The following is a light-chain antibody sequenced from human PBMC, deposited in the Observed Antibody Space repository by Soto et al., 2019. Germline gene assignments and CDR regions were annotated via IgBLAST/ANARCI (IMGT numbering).Light chain of an antibody. V-gene: IGKV3-15*01. CDR1: QSVSSN. Sequence: TLSVSPGERATLSCRASQSVSSNLAWYQQKPGQAPRLLIYGASTRATGIPARFSGSGSGTEFTLTISSLQSEDFAVYYCQQYNNWPRATFGGGTKVDIK. J-gene: IGKJ4*01. CDR2: GAS. CDR3: QQYNNWPRAT.